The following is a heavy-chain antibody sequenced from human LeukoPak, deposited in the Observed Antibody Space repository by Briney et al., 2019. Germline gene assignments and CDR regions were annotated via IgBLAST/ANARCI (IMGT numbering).Heavy chain of an antibody. CDR2: ISSSSSYI. CDR3: AKDDAWLRFGE. Sequence: SGGSLRLSCAASGFTFNTYNMNWVRQAPGKGLEWVSSISSSSSYIYYADSVKGRFTISRDNSKNTLYLEVISLTAEDTAVYYCAKDDAWLRFGEWSQGTLVTVSS. J-gene: IGHJ4*02. D-gene: IGHD3-10*01. CDR1: GFTFNTYN. V-gene: IGHV3-21*04.